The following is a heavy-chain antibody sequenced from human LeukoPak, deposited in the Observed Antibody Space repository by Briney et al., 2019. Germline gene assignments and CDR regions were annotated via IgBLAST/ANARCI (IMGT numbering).Heavy chain of an antibody. CDR3: ARKGYMDV. V-gene: IGHV5-51*01. J-gene: IGHJ6*03. Sequence: GESLKISCKGSGYNFGNSWIAWVRQLPWKGLAWIGSIYPGDADTQYGPSFQGQVNISADKSISTAYLQCGSLKASDSAIYYCARKGYMDVWGEGTTVTVSS. CDR1: GYNFGNSW. CDR2: IYPGDADT.